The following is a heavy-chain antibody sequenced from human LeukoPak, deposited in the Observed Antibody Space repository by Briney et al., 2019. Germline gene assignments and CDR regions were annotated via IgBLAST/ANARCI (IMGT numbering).Heavy chain of an antibody. CDR3: AKAANYDILTGYYLDY. V-gene: IGHV3-23*01. CDR1: GFTFSSYA. J-gene: IGHJ4*02. Sequence: GGSLRLSCAASGFTFSSYAMTWVRQAPGKGLEWVSAITGGGDTTYYADSVKGRFTISRDNFKNTLYLQMNNLRAEDTAIYYCAKAANYDILTGYYLDYWGQGTLVTVSS. D-gene: IGHD3-9*01. CDR2: ITGGGDTT.